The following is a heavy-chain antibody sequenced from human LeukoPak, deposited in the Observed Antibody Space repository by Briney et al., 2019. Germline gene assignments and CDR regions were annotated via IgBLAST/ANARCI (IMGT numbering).Heavy chain of an antibody. V-gene: IGHV3-23*01. CDR2: ISGSGSTT. Sequence: PSETLSLTCAVSGGSISSSNWWSWVRQAPGRGLEWVSSISGSGSTTFYGDSVQGRFTISRDNSMGTLNLQMNSLRDEDTAIYYCVKLSGGGYSNHNWFDPWGQGTLVIVSS. CDR1: GGSISSSN. CDR3: VKLSGGGYSNHNWFDP. D-gene: IGHD4-11*01. J-gene: IGHJ5*02.